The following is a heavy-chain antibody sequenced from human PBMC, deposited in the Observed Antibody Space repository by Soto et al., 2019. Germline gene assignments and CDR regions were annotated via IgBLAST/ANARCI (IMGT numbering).Heavy chain of an antibody. CDR1: GFTFSSYS. D-gene: IGHD6-13*01. CDR3: ARGDSSSWYIYYYYGMDV. J-gene: IGHJ6*02. CDR2: ISSSSSYI. V-gene: IGHV3-21*01. Sequence: GGSLRLSCAASGFTFSSYSMNWVRQAPGKGLEWVSSISSSSSYIYYADSVKGRFTISRDNAKNSLYLQMNSLRAEDTAVYYCARGDSSSWYIYYYYGMDVWGQGSTVTGSS.